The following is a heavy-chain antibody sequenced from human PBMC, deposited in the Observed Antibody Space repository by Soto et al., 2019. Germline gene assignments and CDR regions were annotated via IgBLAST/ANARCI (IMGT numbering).Heavy chain of an antibody. D-gene: IGHD2-15*01. J-gene: IGHJ3*02. CDR3: APHVSCSGGSCQYDAFAI. Sequence: EVQVLESGGGLVQPGGSLRLSCEGSGFTVSSHAMTWIRQDPGKGPEWVSTITADGGTYYADSVKGRFAMSRDTSESTLYLQMNSLGAEDTAAYYCAPHVSCSGGSCQYDAFAIRGQGTMVTVSS. CDR1: GFTVSSHA. CDR2: ITADGGT. V-gene: IGHV3-23*01.